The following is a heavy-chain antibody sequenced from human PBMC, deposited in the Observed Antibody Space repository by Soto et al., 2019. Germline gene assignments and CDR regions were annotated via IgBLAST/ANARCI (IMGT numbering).Heavy chain of an antibody. D-gene: IGHD6-13*01. J-gene: IGHJ4*02. CDR1: GGSISSGDYY. Sequence: QVQLQESGPGLVKPSQTLSLTCTVSGGSISSGDYYWSWIRQPPGKGLEWIGYIYYSGSTYYNPSRKSRVTISVDTSKNQFSLKLSSVTAADTAVYYCARVRAARSWFPYYFDYWGQGTLVTVSS. CDR2: IYYSGST. V-gene: IGHV4-30-4*01. CDR3: ARVRAARSWFPYYFDY.